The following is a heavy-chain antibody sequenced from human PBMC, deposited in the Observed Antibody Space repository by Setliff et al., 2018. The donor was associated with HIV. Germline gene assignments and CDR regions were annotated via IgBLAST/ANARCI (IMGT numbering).Heavy chain of an antibody. Sequence: PSETLSLTCTVSGGSISNSRYYWGWIRQPPGKGLEWIGNIYHHGTTYYYPSLKGRVTISLDTSNNQFSLNLNSVTAADTAVYYCARGGPTVAFGLDVWGQGTTVTVSS. CDR2: IYHHGTT. CDR3: ARGGPTVAFGLDV. J-gene: IGHJ6*02. CDR1: GGSISNSRYY. D-gene: IGHD4-17*01. V-gene: IGHV4-39*07.